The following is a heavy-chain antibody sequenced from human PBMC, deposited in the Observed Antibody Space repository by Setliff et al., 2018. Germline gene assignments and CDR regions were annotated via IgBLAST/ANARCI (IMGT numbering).Heavy chain of an antibody. J-gene: IGHJ5*02. CDR3: ARDARTGGGVDWFDP. V-gene: IGHV1-69*06. CDR2: FTPILLTP. D-gene: IGHD1-1*01. Sequence: SVKVSCKASGGTFDSYSFTWLRQAPGQGLEWVGGFTPILLTPNYAQKFQGRITITADKSTSTAYMELSSLRFDDTAVYYCARDARTGGGVDWFDPWGQGTLVTVSS. CDR1: GGTFDSYS.